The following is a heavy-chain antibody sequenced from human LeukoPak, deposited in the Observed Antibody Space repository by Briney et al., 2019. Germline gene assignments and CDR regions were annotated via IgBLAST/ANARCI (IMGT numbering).Heavy chain of an antibody. Sequence: GGSLRLSCAASGFTFSSYAMSWVRQAPGKGLEWVGRIKSKTDGGTTDYAAPVKGRFTISRDDSKNTLYLQMNSLKTEDTAVYYCTTLTYYYDSSGYYFPDAFDIWGQGTMVTVSS. CDR1: GFTFSSYA. CDR2: IKSKTDGGTT. J-gene: IGHJ3*02. V-gene: IGHV3-15*01. CDR3: TTLTYYYDSSGYYFPDAFDI. D-gene: IGHD3-22*01.